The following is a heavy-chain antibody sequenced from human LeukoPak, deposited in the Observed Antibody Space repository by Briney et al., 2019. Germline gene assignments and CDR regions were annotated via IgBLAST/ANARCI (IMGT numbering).Heavy chain of an antibody. CDR2: IIPIFGTA. CDR1: GGTFSSYA. D-gene: IGHD3-22*01. J-gene: IGHJ6*03. Sequence: SVKVSCKASGGTFSSYAISWVRQAPGQGLEWMGGIIPIFGTANYAQKFQGRVTITTDESTSTAYMELSSLRSEDTAVYYCARGLDSSGYYDYYYYYYMDVWGKGTTVTVSS. CDR3: ARGLDSSGYYDYYYYYYMDV. V-gene: IGHV1-69*05.